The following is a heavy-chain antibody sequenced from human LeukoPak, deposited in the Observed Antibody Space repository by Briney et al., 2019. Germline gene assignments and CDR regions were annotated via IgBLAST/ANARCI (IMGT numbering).Heavy chain of an antibody. CDR1: GFTFSSYG. CDR2: IRYDGSNK. D-gene: IGHD3-22*01. V-gene: IGHV3-30*02. Sequence: GGSLRLSCAASGFTFSSYGMHWVRQAPGKGLEWVAFIRYDGSNKYYADSVKGRFTISRDNSKNTLYLQMNSLRGDDTAVYYCAKDARARSYYYDSSGYTPDYWGQGTLVTVSS. CDR3: AKDARARSYYYDSSGYTPDY. J-gene: IGHJ4*02.